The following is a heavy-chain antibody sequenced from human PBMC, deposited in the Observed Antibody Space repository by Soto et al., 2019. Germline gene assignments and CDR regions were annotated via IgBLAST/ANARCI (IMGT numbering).Heavy chain of an antibody. Sequence: QVQLQESGPGLVKASQTLSLTCTVSGGTITTGGHFWSWIRQYPGKGLEWIGYINYSGTTHYNPSPKSRVTISRDTSKNQCSLSMSSVTAADTAVYYGARVVSGAYRDYWGPGTVVTVSP. CDR2: INYSGTT. J-gene: IGHJ4*02. D-gene: IGHD1-26*01. CDR1: GGTITTGGHF. V-gene: IGHV4-31*03. CDR3: ARVVSGAYRDY.